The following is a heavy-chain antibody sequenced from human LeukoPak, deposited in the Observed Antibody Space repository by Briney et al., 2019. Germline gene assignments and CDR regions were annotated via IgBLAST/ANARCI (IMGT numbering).Heavy chain of an antibody. D-gene: IGHD6-13*01. J-gene: IGHJ4*02. Sequence: GGSLTLSCAASAFTFSNYWMSWVRQAPGKGLEWVANIKQDGSEKKYVESVKGRFTISRNNAKNSLYLQMNSLGVDDMAVYYCARGEGIQHWGQGTLITVSS. V-gene: IGHV3-7*03. CDR1: AFTFSNYW. CDR3: ARGEGIQH. CDR2: IKQDGSEK.